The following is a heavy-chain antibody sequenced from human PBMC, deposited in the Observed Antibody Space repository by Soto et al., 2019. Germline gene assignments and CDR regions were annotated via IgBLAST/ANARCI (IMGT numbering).Heavy chain of an antibody. CDR1: GYFISSGSY. D-gene: IGHD6-13*01. CDR2: IYHSGST. J-gene: IGHJ4*02. V-gene: IGHV4-38-2*01. Sequence: PSETLSLTCAVSGYFISSGSYWGWIRQPPGKGLEWIGSIYHSGSTYYNASLKSRVTISVDTSKNQFSLKLNSVTATDTAIYYCASELDRYFDYWGQGTLVTVS. CDR3: ASELDRYFDY.